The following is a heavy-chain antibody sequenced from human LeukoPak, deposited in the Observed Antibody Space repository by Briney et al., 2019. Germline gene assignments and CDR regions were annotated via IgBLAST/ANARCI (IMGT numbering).Heavy chain of an antibody. CDR1: GYTFTDYY. J-gene: IGHJ4*02. CDR2: VNPDSGDS. D-gene: IGHD5-12*01. CDR3: ATGVATVFTY. Sequence: ASVKVSCKASGYTFTDYYIHWVRQAPGQGLEWMAFVNPDSGDSYSAPKFQGRVTMTRDTSISTASMELKWLTSDDTAVYYCATGVATVFTYWGQGTLLTVSS. V-gene: IGHV1-2*02.